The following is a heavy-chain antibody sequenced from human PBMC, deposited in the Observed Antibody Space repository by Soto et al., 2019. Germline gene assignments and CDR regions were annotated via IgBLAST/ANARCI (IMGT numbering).Heavy chain of an antibody. CDR2: IIPIFGTA. CDR3: ARVKGTYYDFLSGYYPPSDAFEI. Sequence: SVKVSCKASGGTFSSYAISWVRQAPGQGLEWMGGIIPIFGTANYAQKFQGRVTITADESTSTAYMELSSLRSEDTAVYYCARVKGTYYDFLSGYYPPSDAFEIWGQRIMVTVS. CDR1: GGTFSSYA. V-gene: IGHV1-69*13. D-gene: IGHD3-9*01. J-gene: IGHJ3*02.